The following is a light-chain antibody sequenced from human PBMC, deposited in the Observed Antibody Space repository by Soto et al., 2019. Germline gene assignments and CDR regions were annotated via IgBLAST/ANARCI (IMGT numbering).Light chain of an antibody. CDR1: NSDIGNYNI. CDR2: EVT. J-gene: IGLJ1*01. Sequence: QSVLTQPASVSGSPGQSITISCTGSNSDIGNYNIVSWYQQHPDKAPQLIIYEVTKRPSGVSNRFSGSKSGNTASLTISGLQDEEEGDYHCCSYAGRNVFVFGTGTKVTVL. V-gene: IGLV2-23*02. CDR3: CSYAGRNVFV.